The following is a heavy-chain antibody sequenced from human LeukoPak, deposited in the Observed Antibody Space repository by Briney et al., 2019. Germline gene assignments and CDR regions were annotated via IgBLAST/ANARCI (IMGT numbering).Heavy chain of an antibody. D-gene: IGHD2-2*02. CDR1: GFTVSSNY. CDR3: ARDRCSSTSCYTGAFDI. Sequence: GGSLRLSCAASGFTVSSNYMSWVRQAPGKGLEWVSVIYSGGSTYYADSVKGRFTISRDNSKNTQYLQMNSLRAEDTAVYYCARDRCSSTSCYTGAFDIWGQGTMVTVSS. CDR2: IYSGGST. J-gene: IGHJ3*02. V-gene: IGHV3-53*01.